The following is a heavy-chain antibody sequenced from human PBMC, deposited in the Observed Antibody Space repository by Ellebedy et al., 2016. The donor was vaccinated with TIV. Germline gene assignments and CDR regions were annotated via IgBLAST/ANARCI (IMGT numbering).Heavy chain of an antibody. CDR2: LSSKGGST. CDR3: AFPRLDN. D-gene: IGHD3-3*02. J-gene: IGHJ4*02. V-gene: IGHV3-64D*06. Sequence: GESLKISCSASGFPFSDYAMYWVRQAPGKGLGYVSLLSSKGGSTYYADSVKGIFGISIDNSKNTMYLQMSSLRAEDTAVYYCAFPRLDNWGQGTLVTVSS. CDR1: GFPFSDYA.